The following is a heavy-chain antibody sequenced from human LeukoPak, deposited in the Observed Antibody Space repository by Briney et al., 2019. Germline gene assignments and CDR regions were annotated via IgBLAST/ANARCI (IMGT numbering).Heavy chain of an antibody. D-gene: IGHD5-12*01. V-gene: IGHV1-2*02. CDR2: IGPNSGGT. CDR3: AREPGDGGYDNFDY. CDR1: GYTFTSYY. Sequence: ASVKVSCKASGYTFTSYYMHWVRQAPGQGLEWMGWIGPNSGGTNYAQKFQGRVTMTRDTSISTAYMELSRLRSDDTAVYYCAREPGDGGYDNFDYWGQGTLVTVSS. J-gene: IGHJ4*02.